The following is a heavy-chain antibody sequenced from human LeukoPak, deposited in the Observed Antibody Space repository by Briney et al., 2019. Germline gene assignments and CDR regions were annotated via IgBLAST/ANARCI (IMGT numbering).Heavy chain of an antibody. V-gene: IGHV3-23*01. CDR1: GFTFSSYA. D-gene: IGHD3-10*01. CDR2: ISGSGGST. CDR3: AKDHPLLWFGELLS. J-gene: IGHJ4*02. Sequence: GGSLRLSCAASGFTFSSYAMSWVRQAPGKGLEWVSAISGSGGSTYYADPVKGRFTISRDNSKNTLYLQMNSLRAEDTAVYYCAKDHPLLWFGELLSWGQGTLVTVSS.